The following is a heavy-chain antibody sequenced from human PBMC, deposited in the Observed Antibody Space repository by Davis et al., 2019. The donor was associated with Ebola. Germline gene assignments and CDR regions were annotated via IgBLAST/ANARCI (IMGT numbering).Heavy chain of an antibody. V-gene: IGHV1-8*02. J-gene: IGHJ4*02. CDR3: ARGPESCRSFSCPYYFDS. CDR2: MNPSSGNT. D-gene: IGHD2-2*01. CDR1: VGTFSSYA. Sequence: AASVTVSCKASVGTFSSYAISWVRQAPGQGLEWVGWMNPSSGNTGYAQKFQGRVTMTRNTSISTAYMELSSLRSEDTAVYYCARGPESCRSFSCPYYFDSWGQGTLVAVSS.